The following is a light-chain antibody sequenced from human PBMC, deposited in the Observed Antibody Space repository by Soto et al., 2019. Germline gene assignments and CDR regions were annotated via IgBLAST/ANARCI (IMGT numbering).Light chain of an antibody. J-gene: IGKJ5*01. V-gene: IGKV3-20*01. CDR3: QRYGNSPLT. CDR2: GAS. CDR1: QSVSSSQ. Sequence: EIVLTQSPGTLSLSPGEGATLSCRAGQSVSSSQLAWYQQKPGQDPRLLVYGASSRATGIPERFSGSVSETDFTLSICRLEPEDFSVYSCQRYGNSPLTFGQGTRLEIK.